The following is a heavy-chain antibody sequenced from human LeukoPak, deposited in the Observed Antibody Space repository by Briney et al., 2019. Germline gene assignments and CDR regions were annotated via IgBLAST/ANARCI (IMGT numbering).Heavy chain of an antibody. D-gene: IGHD1-1*01. CDR2: IVVGSGDT. Sequence: SVKVSCKASGFTSTTSTMQWVRQARGQRLEWIGWIVVGSGDTNYAEKFQERVTITRDMSTSTVYMELSSLRSDDTAVYYCAADQPRYPDAFDIWGQGTMATVSS. CDR1: GFTSTTST. CDR3: AADQPRYPDAFDI. J-gene: IGHJ3*02. V-gene: IGHV1-58*02.